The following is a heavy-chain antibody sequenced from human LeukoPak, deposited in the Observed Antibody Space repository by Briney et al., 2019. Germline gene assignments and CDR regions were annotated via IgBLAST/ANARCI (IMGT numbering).Heavy chain of an antibody. Sequence: PSETLSLTCTVSGNSISSGDYYWSWIRQPAGKGLEWIGRIYTSGSTTYNPSLKSRVTISGDTSENQFSLRLSSVTAADTAVYYCARASYSYDINGWVPFDYWGQGTLVTVSS. J-gene: IGHJ4*02. CDR1: GNSISSGDYY. CDR2: IYTSGST. CDR3: ARASYSYDINGWVPFDY. V-gene: IGHV4-61*02. D-gene: IGHD3-22*01.